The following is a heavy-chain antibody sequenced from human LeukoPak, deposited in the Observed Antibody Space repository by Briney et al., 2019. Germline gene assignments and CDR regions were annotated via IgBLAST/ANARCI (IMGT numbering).Heavy chain of an antibody. CDR3: PRSYLVFNWLDP. Sequence: GASVKVSCKASGGTYKNYAVSWVRQAPGQGLEWVGGIIPIFGTTNYTQQFQGRVTITAEESTSTVYLELSSLRSDDTAVYYCPRSYLVFNWLDPWGQGTLVTVSS. V-gene: IGHV1-69*13. J-gene: IGHJ5*02. CDR2: IIPIFGTT. D-gene: IGHD2-8*01. CDR1: GGTYKNYA.